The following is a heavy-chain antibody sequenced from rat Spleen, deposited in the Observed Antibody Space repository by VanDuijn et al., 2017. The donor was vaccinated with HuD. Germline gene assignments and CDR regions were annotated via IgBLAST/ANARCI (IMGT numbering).Heavy chain of an antibody. CDR1: GFTFSNYD. CDR2: ISPSGGST. D-gene: IGHD1-4*01. J-gene: IGHJ1*01. Sequence: EVQLVESGGGLVQPGRSLKLSCAASGFTFSNYDMAWVRQAPTKGLEWVASISPSGGSTYYRDSVKGRFTVSRDNAKSTLYLQMDSLRSEDTATYYCARVDYPRVWYFDFWGPGTMVTVSS. CDR3: ARVDYPRVWYFDF. V-gene: IGHV5-25*01.